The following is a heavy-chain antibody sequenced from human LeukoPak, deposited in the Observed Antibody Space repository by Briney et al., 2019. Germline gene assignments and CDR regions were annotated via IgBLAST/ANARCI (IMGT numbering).Heavy chain of an antibody. D-gene: IGHD3-3*01. CDR3: ARSYDFWSGLGDY. V-gene: IGHV1-2*02. CDR1: GYTFTGYY. CDR2: INPNSGGT. Sequence: ASVKVSCKASGYTFTGYYMHWVRQAPGQGLEWMGWINPNSGGTSYAQKFQGRVTMTRDTSISTAYMELSRLRSDDTAVYYCARSYDFWSGLGDYWGQGTLVTVSS. J-gene: IGHJ4*02.